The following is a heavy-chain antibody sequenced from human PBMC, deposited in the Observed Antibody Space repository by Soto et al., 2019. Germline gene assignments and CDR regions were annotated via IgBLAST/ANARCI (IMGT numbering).Heavy chain of an antibody. CDR3: ARGSSYGYTTCFDY. J-gene: IGHJ4*02. V-gene: IGHV4-30-2*05. D-gene: IGHD5-18*01. Sequence: SETLSLTCAVSGGSISSGGYSCNWIRQPPGKGLEWIGYVYHSGSAYYNPSLKSRVTISLDTSKNHFSLQLSSVTAADTAVYYCARGSSYGYTTCFDYWGQGTLVTVSS. CDR1: GGSISSGGYS. CDR2: VYHSGSA.